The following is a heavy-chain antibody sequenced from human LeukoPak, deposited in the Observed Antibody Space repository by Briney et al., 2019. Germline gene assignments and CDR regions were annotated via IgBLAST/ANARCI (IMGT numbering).Heavy chain of an antibody. V-gene: IGHV4-61*02. D-gene: IGHD2-15*01. CDR1: NGSISSGSYY. CDR3: ARSVVVVAATPKDGFDI. Sequence: SETLSLTCTVSNGSISSGSYYWNWIRQPAGKGPEWMGRIYISGSTNYNPSLKSRVTISVDTSKNQFSLQLSSVTAADTAVYYCARSVVVVAATPKDGFDIWGQGTMVTVSS. J-gene: IGHJ3*02. CDR2: IYISGST.